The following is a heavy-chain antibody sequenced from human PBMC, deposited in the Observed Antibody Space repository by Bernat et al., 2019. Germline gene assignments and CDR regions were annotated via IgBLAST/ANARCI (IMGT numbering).Heavy chain of an antibody. Sequence: QVQLQESGPGLVKPSETLSLTCAVSGYSISSGYYWGWIRQPPGKRLEWIGSIYHSGSNYYNPSLKSRVTISVDTSKNQFSLKLSSVTAADTAVYYCARGGGVSIMITQFDLWGRGTLVTVSS. D-gene: IGHD3-16*01. CDR1: GYSISSGYY. CDR3: ARGGGVSIMITQFDL. J-gene: IGHJ2*01. V-gene: IGHV4-38-2*01. CDR2: IYHSGSN.